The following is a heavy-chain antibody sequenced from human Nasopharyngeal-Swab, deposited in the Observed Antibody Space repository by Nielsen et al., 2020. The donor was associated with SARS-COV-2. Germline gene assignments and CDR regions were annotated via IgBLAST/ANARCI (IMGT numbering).Heavy chain of an antibody. J-gene: IGHJ2*01. Sequence: GESLKISCAASGFTFSSYWMSWVRQAPGKGLEWVANIEQDGSERNYVDSVKGRFTISRDNAKNSLYLQMNSLRAEDTAVYYCARDYGDYWYFDLWGRGTLVTVSS. D-gene: IGHD4-17*01. CDR1: GFTFSSYW. CDR2: IEQDGSER. CDR3: ARDYGDYWYFDL. V-gene: IGHV3-7*01.